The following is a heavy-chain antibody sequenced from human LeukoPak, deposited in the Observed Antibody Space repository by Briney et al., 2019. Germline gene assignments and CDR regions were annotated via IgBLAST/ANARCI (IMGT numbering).Heavy chain of an antibody. J-gene: IGHJ4*02. D-gene: IGHD3-10*01. V-gene: IGHV4-59*12. CDR1: GGSISSYY. CDR3: ASSFSNRTYYYGSGGYYVHPQFDY. CDR2: IYYSGST. Sequence: PSETLSLTCTVSGGSISSYYWSWIRQPPGKGLEWIGYIYYSGSTNYNPSLKSRVTISVDTSKNQFSLKLSSVTAADTAVYYCASSFSNRTYYYGSGGYYVHPQFDYWGQGTLVTVSS.